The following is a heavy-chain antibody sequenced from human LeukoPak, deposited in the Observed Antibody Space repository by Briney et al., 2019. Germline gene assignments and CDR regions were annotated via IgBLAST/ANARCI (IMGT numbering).Heavy chain of an antibody. CDR1: GGTFSSYA. D-gene: IGHD3-22*01. CDR2: IIPIFGKA. CDR3: ALSPVPPYYYDSHLVFDY. J-gene: IGHJ4*02. Sequence: SVKVSCKVSGGTFSSYAISWVRQAPGQGLEWMGRIIPIFGKANYAQKFQGRVTITTDESTSTAYMELSSLRSEDTAVYYCALSPVPPYYYDSHLVFDYWGQGTLVTVSS. V-gene: IGHV1-69*05.